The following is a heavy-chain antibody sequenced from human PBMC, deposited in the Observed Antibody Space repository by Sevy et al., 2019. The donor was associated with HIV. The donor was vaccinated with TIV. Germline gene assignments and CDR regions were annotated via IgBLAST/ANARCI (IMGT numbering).Heavy chain of an antibody. CDR3: ASHYYDTTGYYYPLDY. J-gene: IGHJ4*02. D-gene: IGHD3-22*01. Sequence: GGSLRLSCTASGFTFSTYAMYWVRQAPGKGLEWVAVISDDGNNKDYADSVKGRFTVSRDNSKNTLYLKMYSLRDEDTAVYYCASHYYDTTGYYYPLDYWGQGTLVTVSS. CDR2: ISDDGNNK. CDR1: GFTFSTYA. V-gene: IGHV3-30*04.